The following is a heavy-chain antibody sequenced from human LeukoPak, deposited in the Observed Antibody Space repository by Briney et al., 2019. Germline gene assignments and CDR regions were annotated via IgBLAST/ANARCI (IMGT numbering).Heavy chain of an antibody. D-gene: IGHD3-16*01. J-gene: IGHJ4*02. CDR2: ISGIGGNP. V-gene: IGHV3-23*01. Sequence: GGSLRLSCAASGFTFSSYAMSWVRQAPGKGLEWVSAISGIGGNPYYADSVRGRFTISRDNSKNTLYLQLNSLRAEDTALYYCAKVSGGFFDYWGQGTLVTVSS. CDR3: AKVSGGFFDY. CDR1: GFTFSSYA.